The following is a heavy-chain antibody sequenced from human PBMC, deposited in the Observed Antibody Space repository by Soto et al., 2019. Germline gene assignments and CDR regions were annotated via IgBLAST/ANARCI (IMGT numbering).Heavy chain of an antibody. D-gene: IGHD6-6*01. V-gene: IGHV3-21*01. CDR2: NSSSSSYI. Sequence: PGGSLRLSCAASGFTFSSYSMNWVRQAPGKGLEWVSSNSSSSSYIHYADSVKGRFTISRDNAKNSLYLQMNSLRAEDTAVYYCASCKYSSSFGGMDVWGQGTTVTVPS. CDR1: GFTFSSYS. J-gene: IGHJ6*02. CDR3: ASCKYSSSFGGMDV.